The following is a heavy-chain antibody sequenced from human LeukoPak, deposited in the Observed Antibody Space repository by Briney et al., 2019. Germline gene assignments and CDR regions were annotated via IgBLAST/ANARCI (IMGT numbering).Heavy chain of an antibody. CDR1: GYSFTSYW. Sequence: PGESLKISCRGSGYSFTSYWIGWVRQMPGKGLEWMGIIYPGDSDTRYSPSFQGQVTISADKSISTAYLQWSSLKASDTAMYYCAVAGDDILTGSTSPGAFDIWGQGTMVTVSS. V-gene: IGHV5-51*01. CDR2: IYPGDSDT. CDR3: AVAGDDILTGSTSPGAFDI. J-gene: IGHJ3*02. D-gene: IGHD3-9*01.